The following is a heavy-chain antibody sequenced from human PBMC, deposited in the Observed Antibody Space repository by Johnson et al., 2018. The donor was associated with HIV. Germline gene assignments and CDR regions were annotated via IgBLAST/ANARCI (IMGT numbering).Heavy chain of an antibody. CDR1: GFIFSNYN. CDR2: ITSSGSSV. D-gene: IGHD4-17*01. Sequence: HVQLVESGGDLVQPGGSLRLSCKVSGFIFSNYNMAWIRQSPGKGLECLSYITSSGSSVYYTDFVKGRFTISRDNAKASVSLRMNSLRAEDSGIYYCARDATPWGGYYVGYAFDLWGQGTVVTVSS. J-gene: IGHJ3*01. CDR3: ARDATPWGGYYVGYAFDL. V-gene: IGHV3-11*04.